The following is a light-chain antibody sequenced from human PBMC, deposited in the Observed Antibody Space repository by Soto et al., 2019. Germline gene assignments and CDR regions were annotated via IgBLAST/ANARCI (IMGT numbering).Light chain of an antibody. CDR3: CSYVGATTYV. J-gene: IGLJ1*01. Sequence: QSALTQPASVSGSTGQSITISCTGTSSIVGGFNVVSWYQQHPGKAPKVIIYEGIKRPSGVSNRFSGSNSGSTASLTISGLQAQDEADYYCCSYVGATTYVFGTGPKVTVL. CDR2: EGI. CDR1: SSIVGGFNV. V-gene: IGLV2-23*01.